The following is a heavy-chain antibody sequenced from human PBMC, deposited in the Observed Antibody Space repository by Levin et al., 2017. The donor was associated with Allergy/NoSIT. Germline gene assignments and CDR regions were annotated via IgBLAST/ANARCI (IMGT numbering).Heavy chain of an antibody. CDR3: AHRWTMVRGVLNFDY. V-gene: IGHV2-5*02. CDR2: IYWDDEK. J-gene: IGHJ4*02. Sequence: SGPTLVKPTQTLTLTCRFSGFSLTTSGVGVGWIRQPPGKALEWLALIYWDDEKRYSPSLRSRLTITQDTFKNQVVLTMTNMDPVDTATYYCAHRWTMVRGVLNFDYWGQGTLVTVSS. D-gene: IGHD3-10*01. CDR1: GFSLTTSGVG.